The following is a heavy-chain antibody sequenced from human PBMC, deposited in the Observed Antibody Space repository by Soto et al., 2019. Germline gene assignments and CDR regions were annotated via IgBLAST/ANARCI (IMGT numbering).Heavy chain of an antibody. CDR2: ISHSGST. Sequence: QVQLQESGPGLVKPSETLSLTCGVSGGSISNNYWSWIRQPPGKGLEWIGYISHSGSTNYNPSLKSRVTISVDTSKKQFSLKLISVTAADTAVYYCARGGTYSRLIIGDWFDPWGQGTLVTVAS. J-gene: IGHJ5*02. CDR3: ARGGTYSRLIIGDWFDP. CDR1: GGSISNNY. V-gene: IGHV4-59*01. D-gene: IGHD6-13*01.